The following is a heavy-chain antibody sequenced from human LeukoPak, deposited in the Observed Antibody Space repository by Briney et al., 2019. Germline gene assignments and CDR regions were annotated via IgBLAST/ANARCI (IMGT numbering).Heavy chain of an antibody. V-gene: IGHV4-30-2*01. CDR1: GGSISSGGHS. CDR2: IYHSGST. D-gene: IGHD4-11*01. J-gene: IGHJ4*02. Sequence: PSETLSLTCAVSGGSISSGGHSWSWIRQPPGRGLEWIGYIYHSGSTYYNPSLKSRVTISLDRSKNQFSLKLSSVTAADTAVYYCVRYMGDYSNYVVYWGQGTLVTVSS. CDR3: VRYMGDYSNYVVY.